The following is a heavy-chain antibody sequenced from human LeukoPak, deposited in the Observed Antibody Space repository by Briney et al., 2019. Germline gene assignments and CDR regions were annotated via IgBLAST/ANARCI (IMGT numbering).Heavy chain of an antibody. D-gene: IGHD3-10*01. Sequence: GGSLRLSCAASGFTVSSNYMSWVRQAPGKGLEWVSVIYSGGSTYYADSVKGRFTISRDNSKNTLYLQMNSLRAEDTAVYYCVRDGEYYYGSGSYYPDAFDIWGQGTMVTVSS. CDR1: GFTVSSNY. CDR3: VRDGEYYYGSGSYYPDAFDI. CDR2: IYSGGST. J-gene: IGHJ3*02. V-gene: IGHV3-66*01.